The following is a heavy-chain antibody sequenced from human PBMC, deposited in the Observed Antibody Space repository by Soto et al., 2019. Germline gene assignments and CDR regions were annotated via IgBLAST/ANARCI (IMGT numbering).Heavy chain of an antibody. J-gene: IGHJ4*02. CDR2: ISGSGGST. CDR3: AKGGYCSGGSCYPTASDY. D-gene: IGHD2-15*01. Sequence: GGSLRLSCAASGFTFSSYAMSWVRQAPGKGLEWVSAISGSGGSTCYADSVKGRFTISRDNSKNTLYLQMNSLRAEDTAVYYCAKGGYCSGGSCYPTASDYWGQGTLVTVSS. CDR1: GFTFSSYA. V-gene: IGHV3-23*01.